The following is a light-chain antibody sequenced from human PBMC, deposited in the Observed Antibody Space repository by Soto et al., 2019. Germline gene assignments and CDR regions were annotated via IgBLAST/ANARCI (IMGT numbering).Light chain of an antibody. CDR3: QQYHTYPYT. J-gene: IGKJ2*01. CDR2: VAS. CDR1: QDISIW. V-gene: IGKV1D-16*01. Sequence: DIQMTQSPSSLSASVGDRVTITCRASQDISIWLAWYQQKPDKAPKHLIYVASSLQTGVPSRFSGSGSGTDFPLTISSLQPEDFATYYCQQYHTYPYTFGQGTKLEIK.